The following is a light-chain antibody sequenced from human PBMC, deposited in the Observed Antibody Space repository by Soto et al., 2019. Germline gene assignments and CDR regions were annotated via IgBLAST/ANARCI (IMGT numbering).Light chain of an antibody. J-gene: IGKJ4*01. CDR1: QSISSW. CDR3: QQYNSYSPLT. V-gene: IGKV1-5*01. Sequence: DIQMTQSPSTLSASVGDIVTITCRASQSISSWLAWYQLKPGKAPKLLIYDASSLQSGVPSRFSGSGSGTEFSLTISSLQPDDFATYCCQQYNSYSPLTFGGGTKVDIK. CDR2: DAS.